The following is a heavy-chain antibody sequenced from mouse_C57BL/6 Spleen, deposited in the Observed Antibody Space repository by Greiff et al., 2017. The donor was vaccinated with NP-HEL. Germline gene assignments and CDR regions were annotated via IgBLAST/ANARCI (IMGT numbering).Heavy chain of an antibody. J-gene: IGHJ3*01. D-gene: IGHD2-2*01. CDR2: IYPGGGYT. CDR1: GYTFTNYW. V-gene: IGHV1-63*01. CDR3: ARGVVTEAY. Sequence: QVQLQQSGAELVRPGTSVKMSCKASGYTFTNYWIGWAKQRPGHGLEWIGDIYPGGGYTNYNEKFKSKATLTVDKSSSTAYMQLSSLTSEDSAVYYCARGVVTEAYWGQGTLVTVSA.